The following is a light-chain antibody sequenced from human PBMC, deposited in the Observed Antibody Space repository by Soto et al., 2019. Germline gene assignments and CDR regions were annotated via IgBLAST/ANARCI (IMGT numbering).Light chain of an antibody. CDR3: VAWDGTLSAWV. CDR1: TSNIGSKF. V-gene: IGLV1-47*01. J-gene: IGLJ3*02. Sequence: QSVVTQPPSASGTPGKRVTISCSGSTSNIGSKFVYWYQQNPGTAPKLLIYANDQRPSGVPDRFSGSKSGTSASLAIRGLRSEDEADYYCVAWDGTLSAWVFGGGTKLTVL. CDR2: AND.